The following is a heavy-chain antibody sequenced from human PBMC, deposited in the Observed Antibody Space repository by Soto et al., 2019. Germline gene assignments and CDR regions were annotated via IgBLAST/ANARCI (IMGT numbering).Heavy chain of an antibody. J-gene: IGHJ5*02. V-gene: IGHV1-18*01. D-gene: IGHD1-26*01. CDR3: ARASGSSYWFDP. Sequence: QVPLVQSGAEVKQPGASVKVSCKASGYTFTSDGISWVRQAPGQGLEWMGWISAYNGNTNYALKLQGRVTMTTDTSTSAVYMELRSLRSADTAVYCGARASGSSYWFDPWGQGTLVTVSS. CDR1: GYTFTSDG. CDR2: ISAYNGNT.